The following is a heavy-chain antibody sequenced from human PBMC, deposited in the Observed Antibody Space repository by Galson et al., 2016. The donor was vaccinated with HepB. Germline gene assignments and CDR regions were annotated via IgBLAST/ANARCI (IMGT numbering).Heavy chain of an antibody. J-gene: IGHJ6*02. CDR1: GFTFSDYY. CDR2: ISSSSSYT. Sequence: SLRLSCAASGFTFSDYYMSWIRQAPGTGLEWVSYISSSSSYTNYADSVMGRFTISRDNAKNSLYLQMNSLRAMDTAVYYCARLLWFGGFPYGMDVWGQGTTVTVSS. D-gene: IGHD3-10*01. CDR3: ARLLWFGGFPYGMDV. V-gene: IGHV3-11*03.